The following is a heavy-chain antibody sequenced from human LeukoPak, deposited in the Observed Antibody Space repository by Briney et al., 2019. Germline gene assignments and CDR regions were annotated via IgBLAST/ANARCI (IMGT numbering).Heavy chain of an antibody. CDR3: VRFLEWLFPDY. V-gene: IGHV3-30-3*01. D-gene: IGHD3-3*01. J-gene: IGHJ4*02. CDR1: GFTFSSYA. Sequence: PGGSLRLSCAASGFTFSSYAMSCVRQAPGKGLEWVALISYDGSNKYYADSVKGRFTISRDNSKNTLYLQMNSLRAEDTAVYYCVRFLEWLFPDYWGQGTLVTVSS. CDR2: ISYDGSNK.